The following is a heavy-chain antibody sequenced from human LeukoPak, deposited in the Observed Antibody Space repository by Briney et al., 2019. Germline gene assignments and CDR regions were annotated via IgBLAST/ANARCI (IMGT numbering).Heavy chain of an antibody. CDR1: GGSISSSSYY. J-gene: IGHJ1*01. CDR2: IYYSGST. Sequence: PSETLSLTCTVSGGSISSSSYYWGWIRQPPGKGLEWIGSIYYSGSTYYNPSLKSRVTISVDTSKNQFSLKLSSVTAADTAVYYCARQRDGYNSYFQHWGQGTLVTVSS. D-gene: IGHD5-24*01. V-gene: IGHV4-39*01. CDR3: ARQRDGYNSYFQH.